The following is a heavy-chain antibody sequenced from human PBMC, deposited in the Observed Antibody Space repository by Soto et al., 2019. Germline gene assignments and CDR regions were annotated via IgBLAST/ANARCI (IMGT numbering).Heavy chain of an antibody. CDR3: RVGELSVDAFDI. D-gene: IGHD3-10*01. V-gene: IGHV4-34*01. Sequence: SETLCLTCAVYGGSFSGYYWSWIRQPPGKGLEWIGEINHSGSTNYNPSLKSRVTIAVDTSTNQFSMQLSSVTAADTAVYYCRVGELSVDAFDIWGQGTRVTV. J-gene: IGHJ3*02. CDR2: INHSGST. CDR1: GGSFSGYY.